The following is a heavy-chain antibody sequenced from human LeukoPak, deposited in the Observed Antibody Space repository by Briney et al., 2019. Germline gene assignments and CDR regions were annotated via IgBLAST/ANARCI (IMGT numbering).Heavy chain of an antibody. CDR2: VSATGSA. CDR3: ATGGGDFDH. J-gene: IGHJ4*02. D-gene: IGHD3-16*01. V-gene: IGHV4-4*07. Sequence: PSETLSLTCSVSGGSINRCAWSWIRQPAGKGLEWLGRVSATGSATYNPSLKSRVTMSVDTSKNQFSLRLNSVTAADTAVYYCATGGGDFDHWGQGTLVIVSS. CDR1: GGSINRCA.